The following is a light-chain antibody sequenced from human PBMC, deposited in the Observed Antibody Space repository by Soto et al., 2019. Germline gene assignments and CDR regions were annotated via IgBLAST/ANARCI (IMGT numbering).Light chain of an antibody. J-gene: IGKJ1*01. CDR3: QRYGGSPSWT. V-gene: IGKV3-20*01. CDR1: QSVGNNY. CDR2: GAS. Sequence: EVVLTQSPGTVSLSPGERATLSCRASQSVGNNYLAWYQQKPGQAPRLLIYGASNRATGIPDRFSGSGSGTDFTLTINRLEPEDFAVYYCQRYGGSPSWTFGQGTKVDIK.